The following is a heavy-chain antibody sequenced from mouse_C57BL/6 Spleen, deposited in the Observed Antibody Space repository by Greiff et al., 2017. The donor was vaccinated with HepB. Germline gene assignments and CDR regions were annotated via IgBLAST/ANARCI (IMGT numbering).Heavy chain of an antibody. J-gene: IGHJ1*03. CDR2: FHPYNDDT. CDR1: GYTFTTYP. CDR3: ARGWGLYDGYYDWYFDV. V-gene: IGHV1-47*01. D-gene: IGHD2-3*01. Sequence: VQLQQSGAELVKPGASVKMSCKASGYTFTTYPIEWMKQNHGKSLEWIGNFHPYNDDTKYNEKFKGKATLTVEKSSSTVYLELSRLTSDDSAVYYCARGWGLYDGYYDWYFDVWGTGTTGTVSS.